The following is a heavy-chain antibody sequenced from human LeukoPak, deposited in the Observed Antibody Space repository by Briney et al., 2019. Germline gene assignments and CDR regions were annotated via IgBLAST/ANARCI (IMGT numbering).Heavy chain of an antibody. Sequence: SETLSLTCSVSGGSISSSSYSWGWIRQPPGKGLEWIGGFYYSGSTYYNPSLKSRVTISVDTSKNQFSLKLSSVTAADTAVYYCASPVWQYSSGFEAYFWGQGTLVTVSS. J-gene: IGHJ4*02. CDR3: ASPVWQYSSGFEAYF. D-gene: IGHD6-19*01. CDR1: GGSISSSSYS. CDR2: FYYSGST. V-gene: IGHV4-39*01.